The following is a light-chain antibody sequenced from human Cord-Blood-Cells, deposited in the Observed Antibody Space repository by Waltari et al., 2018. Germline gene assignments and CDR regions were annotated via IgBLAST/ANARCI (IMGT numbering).Light chain of an antibody. CDR1: SSDVGSYNL. J-gene: IGLJ7*01. Sequence: QSALTQPASVSGSPGQPITISCTGTSSDVGSYNLTSCYQQHPGKAPKLMIYEGSKRPSGVSNLFSGSKSGNTASLTISGLQAEDEADYYCCSYAGSSTLAVFGGGTQLSVL. V-gene: IGLV2-23*01. CDR2: EGS. CDR3: CSYAGSSTLAV.